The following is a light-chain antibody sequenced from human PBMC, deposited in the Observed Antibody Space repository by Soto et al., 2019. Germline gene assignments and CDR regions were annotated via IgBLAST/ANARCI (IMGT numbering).Light chain of an antibody. CDR1: SSDVGSYNL. Sequence: QSVLTQLACVSGSPGQSVTISCTGTSSDVGSYNLVSWYQQHPGKAPKLMIYEGSKRPSGVSNRFSGSKSGNTASLTISGLQAEDEADYYCCSYAGSSTPYVVFGGGTKVTVL. CDR2: EGS. V-gene: IGLV2-23*01. CDR3: CSYAGSSTPYVV. J-gene: IGLJ2*01.